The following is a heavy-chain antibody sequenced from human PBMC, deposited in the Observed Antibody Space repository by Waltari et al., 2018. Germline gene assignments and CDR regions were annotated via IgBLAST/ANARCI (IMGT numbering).Heavy chain of an antibody. CDR3: ARVMTTVTGGDY. CDR1: GFTFSSYA. CDR2: ISYDGSNK. V-gene: IGHV3-30-3*01. Sequence: QVQLVESGGGVVQPGRSLSLSCADSGFTFSSYAMHWVRQAPGKGLEWVAVISYDGSNKYYADSVKGRFTISRDNSKNTLYLQMNSLRAEDTAVYYCARVMTTVTGGDYWGQGTLVTVSS. J-gene: IGHJ4*02. D-gene: IGHD4-17*01.